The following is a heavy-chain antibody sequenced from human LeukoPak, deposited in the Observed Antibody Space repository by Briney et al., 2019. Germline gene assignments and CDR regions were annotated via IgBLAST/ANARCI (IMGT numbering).Heavy chain of an antibody. CDR2: IHYSGST. V-gene: IGHV4-59*01. CDR3: ASGFRGQLGYFDY. D-gene: IGHD1-1*01. J-gene: IGHJ4*02. Sequence: SETLSLTCTVSGDSLSSYYLSWIRQPPGKGLEWIGYIHYSGSTNYNPSLKTRVTISVDTSKNQFSLRLAPVTAADTALYYCASGFRGQLGYFDYWGQGTLVTVSS. CDR1: GDSLSSYY.